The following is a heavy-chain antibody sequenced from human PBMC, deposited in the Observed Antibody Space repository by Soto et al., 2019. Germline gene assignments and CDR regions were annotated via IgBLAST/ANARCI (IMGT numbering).Heavy chain of an antibody. D-gene: IGHD3-22*01. Sequence: SGPTLVNPTQTLTLTCTFSGFSLSTSGMCVSWIRQPPGKALEWLALIDWDDDKYYSTSLKTRLTISKDTSKNQVVLTMTNMDPVDTATYYCARIRSPSYYYDSSGELGYYFDYWGQGTLVTVS. CDR2: IDWDDDK. CDR1: GFSLSTSGMC. V-gene: IGHV2-70*01. J-gene: IGHJ4*02. CDR3: ARIRSPSYYYDSSGELGYYFDY.